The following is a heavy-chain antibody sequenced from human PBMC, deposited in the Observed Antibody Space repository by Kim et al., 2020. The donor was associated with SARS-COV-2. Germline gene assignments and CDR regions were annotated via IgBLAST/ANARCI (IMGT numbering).Heavy chain of an antibody. Sequence: ASVKVSCKASGYTFTSYGISWVRQAPGQGLEWMGWISAYNGNTNYAQKLQGRVTMTTDTSTSTSYMELRSLRSDDTAVYYCARDSPLPRFITPRDAFDIWGQGTMVTVSS. CDR1: GYTFTSYG. V-gene: IGHV1-18*01. J-gene: IGHJ3*02. D-gene: IGHD3-10*01. CDR2: ISAYNGNT. CDR3: ARDSPLPRFITPRDAFDI.